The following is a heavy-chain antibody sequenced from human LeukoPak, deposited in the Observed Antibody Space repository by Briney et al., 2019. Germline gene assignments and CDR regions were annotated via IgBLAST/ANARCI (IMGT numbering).Heavy chain of an antibody. V-gene: IGHV4-34*01. CDR2: INHSGST. CDR1: GGSFSGYY. CDR3: ARRRVGVGATLVFYFDY. Sequence: PSETLSLTCAVYGGSFSGYYWSWIRQPPGKGLEWIGEINHSGSTNYNPSLKSRVTISVDTSKNQFSLKLSSVTAADTAVYYCARRRVGVGATLVFYFDYWGQGTLVTVSS. D-gene: IGHD1-26*01. J-gene: IGHJ4*02.